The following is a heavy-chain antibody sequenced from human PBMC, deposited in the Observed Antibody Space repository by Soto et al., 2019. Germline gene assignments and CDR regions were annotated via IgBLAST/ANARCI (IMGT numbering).Heavy chain of an antibody. D-gene: IGHD3-9*01. J-gene: IGHJ6*02. Sequence: SETLSLTCTVSDDFISSYYWNWIRQPAGKGLEWIGRVSTNGATNYNPSLESRVTMSVDTSKNQFSLKLTSVTAAETAVYFCEREDYEILNGSYAMDVWGQGTTVTVSS. CDR3: EREDYEILNGSYAMDV. CDR1: DDFISSYY. V-gene: IGHV4-4*07. CDR2: VSTNGAT.